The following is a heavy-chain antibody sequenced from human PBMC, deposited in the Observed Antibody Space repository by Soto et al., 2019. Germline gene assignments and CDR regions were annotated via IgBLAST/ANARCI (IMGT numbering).Heavy chain of an antibody. CDR2: IYYSGST. Sequence: SETVSLTCTVSGGSISSGDYYWSWIRQPPGKGLEWIGYIYYSGSTYYNPSLKSRVTISVDTSKNQFSLKLSSVTAADTAVYYCAREGRYYDSSGYYYIFDYWGQGTLVTVSS. CDR1: GGSISSGDYY. CDR3: AREGRYYDSSGYYYIFDY. V-gene: IGHV4-30-4*01. D-gene: IGHD3-22*01. J-gene: IGHJ4*02.